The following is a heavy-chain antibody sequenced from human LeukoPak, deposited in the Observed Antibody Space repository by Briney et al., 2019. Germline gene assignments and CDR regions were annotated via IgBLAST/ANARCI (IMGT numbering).Heavy chain of an antibody. J-gene: IGHJ4*02. Sequence: ASVKVSCKASGYTFTGYYMHWVRQATGQGLEWMGWINPNSGGTNYAQKFQGRVTMTRDTSISTAYMELSRLRSDDTAVYYCARATRGVREPLFDYWGQGTLVTVSS. CDR1: GYTFTGYY. CDR3: ARATRGVREPLFDY. D-gene: IGHD1-26*01. V-gene: IGHV1-2*02. CDR2: INPNSGGT.